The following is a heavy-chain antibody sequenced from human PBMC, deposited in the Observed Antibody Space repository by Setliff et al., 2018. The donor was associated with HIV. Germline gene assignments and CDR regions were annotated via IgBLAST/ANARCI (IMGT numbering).Heavy chain of an antibody. V-gene: IGHV3-20*04. CDR2: ISWNSGST. D-gene: IGHD3-10*01. CDR1: GFTFDDYA. J-gene: IGHJ6*03. CDR3: AREGYGSGSYYLYYYYMDV. Sequence: GGSLRLSCAASGFTFDDYAMHWVRQAPGKGLEWVSGISWNSGSTGYADSVKGRFTISRDNAKNSLYLQMNSLRAEDTALYYCAREGYGSGSYYLYYYYMDVWGKGTTVTVSS.